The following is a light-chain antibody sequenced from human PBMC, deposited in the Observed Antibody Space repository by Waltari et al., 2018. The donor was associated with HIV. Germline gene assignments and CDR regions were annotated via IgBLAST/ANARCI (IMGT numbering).Light chain of an antibody. CDR2: DKN. V-gene: IGLV1-51*01. J-gene: IGLJ2*01. CDR3: GTWDSSLSAGV. Sequence: QSVLTQPPSVSAAPGEKVTISCSGSSSNIGKNYVSWYQQLPGTAPKLLIYDKNERPAGIPDRFAGSKSGTSATLGITGLQTGDEADYYCGTWDSSLSAGVFGGGTKLTVL. CDR1: SSNIGKNY.